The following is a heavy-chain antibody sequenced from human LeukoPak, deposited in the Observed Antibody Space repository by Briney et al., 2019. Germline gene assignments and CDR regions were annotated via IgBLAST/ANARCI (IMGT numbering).Heavy chain of an antibody. CDR1: GYTFTGYY. D-gene: IGHD1-20*01. CDR2: MNPNSGNT. CDR3: ARGLTGTNDAFDI. J-gene: IGHJ3*02. V-gene: IGHV1-8*03. Sequence: ASVKVSCKASGYTFTGYYMHWVRQATGQGLEWMGWMNPNSGNTGYAQKFQGRVTITRNTSISTAYMELSSLRSEDTAVYYCARGLTGTNDAFDIWGQGTMVTVSS.